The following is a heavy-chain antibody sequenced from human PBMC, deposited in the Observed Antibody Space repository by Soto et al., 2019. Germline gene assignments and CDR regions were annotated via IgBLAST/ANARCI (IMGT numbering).Heavy chain of an antibody. Sequence: SQTLSLTCTVSGGSISSYYWSWIRQSPGKGLQWIGNVSDSGSTNYNPSLKSRVTISVDTSKNHFSLKLSSVTAADTAVYYCARSSPRVVSPWDYWGQGTLVTVS. CDR2: VSDSGST. CDR3: ARSSPRVVSPWDY. CDR1: GGSISSYY. V-gene: IGHV4-59*01. D-gene: IGHD3-3*01. J-gene: IGHJ4*02.